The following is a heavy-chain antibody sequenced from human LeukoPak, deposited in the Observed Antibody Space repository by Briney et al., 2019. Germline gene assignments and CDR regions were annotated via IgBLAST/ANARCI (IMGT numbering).Heavy chain of an antibody. Sequence: PGGSLRLSCAASGFTFSSYSMNWVRQAPGKGLEWVSSISSSSSYIYYADSVKGRFTISRDNAKNSLYLQMNSLRAEDTAVYYCARFSPKYCSGGSCYFEDWGQGTLVTVSS. CDR1: GFTFSSYS. D-gene: IGHD2-15*01. J-gene: IGHJ4*02. CDR2: ISSSSSYI. V-gene: IGHV3-21*01. CDR3: ARFSPKYCSGGSCYFED.